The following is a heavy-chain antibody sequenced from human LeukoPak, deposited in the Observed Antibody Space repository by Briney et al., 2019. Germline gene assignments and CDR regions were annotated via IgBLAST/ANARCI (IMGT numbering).Heavy chain of an antibody. D-gene: IGHD4-17*01. V-gene: IGHV3-7*01. CDR2: IKQDGSER. CDR3: ARSESTMTTWSMDY. Sequence: GGSLRLSCAASGFTFTRYRMTWVRQAPGKGLEWVANIKQDGSERYYVDSVDGRFTIPRDNAKNSLFLQMNSLRDDDTAVYYCARSESTMTTWSMDYWGQGALVMVSS. CDR1: GFTFTRYR. J-gene: IGHJ4*02.